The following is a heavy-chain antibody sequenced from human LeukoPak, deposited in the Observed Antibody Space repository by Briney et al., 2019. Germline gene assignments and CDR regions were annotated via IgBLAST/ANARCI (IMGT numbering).Heavy chain of an antibody. CDR2: ISANNGNT. J-gene: IGHJ4*02. Sequence: ASVKVSCKASGYTFTSHGISWVRQAPGQGLEWMGWISANNGNTNYAQKFQGRVRMTTDTSTSTAYMELSSLRSEDTAVYYCARITSMAGGWGQGTLVTVSS. V-gene: IGHV1-18*01. CDR1: GYTFTSHG. CDR3: ARITSMAGG. D-gene: IGHD6-19*01.